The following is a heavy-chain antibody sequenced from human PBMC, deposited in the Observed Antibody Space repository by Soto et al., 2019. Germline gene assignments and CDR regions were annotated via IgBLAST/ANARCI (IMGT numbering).Heavy chain of an antibody. V-gene: IGHV4-59*01. Sequence: SETLSLTCTVSGDSITSYYWSWIRQPPGKGLEWIGYIYYSGSTNYNPSLKSRVTISVDTSKNQFSLNLSSVTAADTAVYYCARDGPYSSSSYYFDYWGQGTLVTAPQ. J-gene: IGHJ4*02. CDR2: IYYSGST. CDR1: GDSITSYY. CDR3: ARDGPYSSSSYYFDY. D-gene: IGHD6-13*01.